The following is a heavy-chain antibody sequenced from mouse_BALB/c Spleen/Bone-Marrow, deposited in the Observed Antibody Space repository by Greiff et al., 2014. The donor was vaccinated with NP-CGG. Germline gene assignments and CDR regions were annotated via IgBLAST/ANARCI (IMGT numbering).Heavy chain of an antibody. CDR3: ARFSRDY. V-gene: IGHV1-54*01. J-gene: IGHJ2*01. CDR2: INPGIGGT. CDR1: GYAFTNYL. Sequence: VKLVESGDELVRPGTSVKVSCKASGYAFTNYLIEWFKQRPGQGLEWIGRINPGIGGTTYNAKFKGKATLTADKSSTTAYMPLSSLTSDDSAVYFCARFSRDYWGQGTTLTVSS.